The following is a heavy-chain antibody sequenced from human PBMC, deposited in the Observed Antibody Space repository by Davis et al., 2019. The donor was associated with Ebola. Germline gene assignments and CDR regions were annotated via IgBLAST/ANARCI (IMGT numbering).Heavy chain of an antibody. CDR1: GFTFSSYG. D-gene: IGHD2/OR15-2a*01. J-gene: IGHJ4*02. CDR3: AKGSMGDSTRLDY. CDR2: ISYDGSNK. Sequence: PGGSLRLSCAASGFTFSSYGMHWVRQAPGKGLEWVAVISYDGSNKYYADSVKGRFTISRDNSKNTLYLQMNSLRAEDTAVYYCAKGSMGDSTRLDYWGQGTLVTVSS. V-gene: IGHV3-30*18.